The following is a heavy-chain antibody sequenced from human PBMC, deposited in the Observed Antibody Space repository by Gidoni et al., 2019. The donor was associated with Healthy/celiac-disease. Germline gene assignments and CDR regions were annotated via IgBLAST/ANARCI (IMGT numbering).Heavy chain of an antibody. CDR3: ARAGSGGSYYNY. CDR1: GGSFRGYY. V-gene: IGHV4-34*01. D-gene: IGHD1-26*01. Sequence: QVQLQQWGAGLLKPSETLSLTCAVYGGSFRGYYWSWIRQPPGKGLEWIGEINHSGSTNYNPSLKSRVTISVDTSKNQFSLKLSSVTAADTAVYYCARAGSGGSYYNYWGQGTLVTVSS. CDR2: INHSGST. J-gene: IGHJ4*02.